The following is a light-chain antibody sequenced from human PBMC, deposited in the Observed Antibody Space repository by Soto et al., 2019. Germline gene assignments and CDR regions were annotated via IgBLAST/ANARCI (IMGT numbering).Light chain of an antibody. Sequence: QCALTKAASGKGVDVRGSSITKNETRSDIGAYNFVSWYQQHPGEVPKLILYGVNVRPSGVSNRFSGSKSGNTASLTISGLQAEDEADYYCTSWTTSTTMIFGGGTKFTVL. CDR1: RSDIGAYNF. J-gene: IGLJ2*01. CDR2: GVN. CDR3: TSWTTSTTMI. V-gene: IGLV2-14*03.